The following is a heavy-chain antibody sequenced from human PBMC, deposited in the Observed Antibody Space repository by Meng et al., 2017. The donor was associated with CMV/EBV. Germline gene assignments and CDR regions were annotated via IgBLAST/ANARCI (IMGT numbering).Heavy chain of an antibody. CDR3: ASLTRSSSSKGFGY. D-gene: IGHD6-13*01. J-gene: IGHJ4*02. V-gene: IGHV3-53*01. Sequence: GESLKISCAASGFTVSSYYMSWVRQAPGKGLEWVSVICSGGSTYYADSVKGRFTISRDNSKNTLYLQMNSLGAEDTAVYYCASLTRSSSSKGFGYWGQGTLVTVSS. CDR1: GFTVSSYY. CDR2: ICSGGST.